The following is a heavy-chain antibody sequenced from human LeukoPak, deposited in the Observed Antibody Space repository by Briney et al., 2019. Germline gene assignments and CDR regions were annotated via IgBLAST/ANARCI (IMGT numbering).Heavy chain of an antibody. V-gene: IGHV3-53*01. Sequence: GGSLRLSCAASGFTVSSNYMSWVRQAPGKGLEWASVIYSGGRTYYADSVKGRFTISRDNSKNTLYLQMNSLRAEDTAVYYCARDRSGNRWYPDGFDMWGQGTVVTVSS. CDR2: IYSGGRT. CDR1: GFTVSSNY. CDR3: ARDRSGNRWYPDGFDM. J-gene: IGHJ3*02. D-gene: IGHD1-26*01.